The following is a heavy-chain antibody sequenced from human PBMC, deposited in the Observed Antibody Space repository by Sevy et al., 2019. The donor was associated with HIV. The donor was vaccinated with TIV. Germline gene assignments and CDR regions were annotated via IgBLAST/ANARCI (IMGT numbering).Heavy chain of an antibody. J-gene: IGHJ6*02. CDR3: TTGLEGYGSGSYYAPYYYYGMDV. Sequence: GGSLRLSCAASGFTFSNAWMSWVRQAPGKGLEWVGRIKSKTDGGTTDYAAPVKGRFTISRDDSKNTLYLQMNSLKTEETAVYYCTTGLEGYGSGSYYAPYYYYGMDVWGQGTTVTVSS. V-gene: IGHV3-15*01. CDR1: GFTFSNAW. CDR2: IKSKTDGGTT. D-gene: IGHD3-10*01.